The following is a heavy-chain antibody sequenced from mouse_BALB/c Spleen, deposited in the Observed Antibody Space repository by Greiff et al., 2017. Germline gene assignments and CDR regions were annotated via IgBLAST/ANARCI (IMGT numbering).Heavy chain of an antibody. Sequence: VQLQQSGAELVKPGASVKLSCKASGYTFTSYYMYWVKQRPGQGLEWIGEINPSNGGTNFNEKFKSKATLTVDKSSSTAYMQLSSLTSEDSAVYYCTRGVVPYYAMDYWGQGTSVTVSS. D-gene: IGHD1-1*01. V-gene: IGHV1S81*02. CDR2: INPSNGGT. J-gene: IGHJ4*01. CDR3: TRGVVPYYAMDY. CDR1: GYTFTSYY.